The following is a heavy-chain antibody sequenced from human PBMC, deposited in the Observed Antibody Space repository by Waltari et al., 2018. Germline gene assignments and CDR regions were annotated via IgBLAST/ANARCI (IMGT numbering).Heavy chain of an antibody. Sequence: EVQVVQSGAEVRKSGESLKISCEASGYNFPKYWIAWVRQMPGKGLEWMGNSYPDDSDTRYGPSFQGQVTISADKTTTTALLEWSSLKASDTAIYYCARHAHYGSGSYSMDVWGQGTTVTVSS. D-gene: IGHD3-10*01. CDR3: ARHAHYGSGSYSMDV. V-gene: IGHV5-51*01. J-gene: IGHJ6*02. CDR1: GYNFPKYW. CDR2: SYPDDSDT.